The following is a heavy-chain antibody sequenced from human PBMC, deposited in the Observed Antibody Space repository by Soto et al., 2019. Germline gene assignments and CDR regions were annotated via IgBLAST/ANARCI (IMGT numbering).Heavy chain of an antibody. CDR1: GFTFSDYG. CDR3: AKDYLRWAQS. D-gene: IGHD1-26*01. V-gene: IGHV3-23*04. J-gene: IGHJ5*02. CDR2: ISGSGST. Sequence: EVQLVDSGGGLVQPGGSLRLSCVASGFTFSDYGMSWVRQAPGKGLEWVSAISGSGSTFYADSVKGRFTISRDNSKNTLYLQMNSLRAEDTAVYYCAKDYLRWAQSWGQGTLVTVSS.